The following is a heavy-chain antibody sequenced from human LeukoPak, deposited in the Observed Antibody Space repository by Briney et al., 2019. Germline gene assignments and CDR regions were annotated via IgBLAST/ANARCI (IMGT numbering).Heavy chain of an antibody. CDR1: GFTFSSYG. Sequence: PGGSLRLSCAASGFTFSSYGMHWVRQAPGKGLEWVAVIWYDGSNKYYADSVKGRFTISRDNSKNTLYLQMNSLRAEDTPVYYCARDRDGYNRLFDYWGQGTLVTVSS. CDR3: ARDRDGYNRLFDY. CDR2: IWYDGSNK. V-gene: IGHV3-33*01. J-gene: IGHJ4*02. D-gene: IGHD5-24*01.